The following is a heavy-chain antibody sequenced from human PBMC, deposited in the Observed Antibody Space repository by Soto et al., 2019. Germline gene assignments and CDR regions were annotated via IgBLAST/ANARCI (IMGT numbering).Heavy chain of an antibody. Sequence: EYLKISCQGSGYIFGRYWVGWVRQLPGKGLDWMGLIYPDDAETKYGPSFEGQVTISADRSAAYLQWSSLKAADSGIYYCARRCFYYRASGPVEYGIDVLGRGTTVTV. CDR3: ARRCFYYRASGPVEYGIDV. J-gene: IGHJ6*02. V-gene: IGHV5-51*01. CDR2: IYPDDAET. D-gene: IGHD2-15*01. CDR1: GYIFGRYW.